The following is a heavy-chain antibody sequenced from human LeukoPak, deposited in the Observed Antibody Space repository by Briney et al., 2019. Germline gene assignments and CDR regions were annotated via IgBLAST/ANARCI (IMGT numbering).Heavy chain of an antibody. V-gene: IGHV1-2*02. CDR3: AREAARPYNWFDP. J-gene: IGHJ5*02. CDR2: INPNSGGT. D-gene: IGHD6-6*01. CDR1: GYTFTGYY. Sequence: ASVKVSCKASGYTFTGYYMHWVRQAPGQGLEWMGWINPNSGGTNYAQKFQGRVTMTRDTSISTAYMELSRLRSDDTAVYYCAREAARPYNWFDPWGQGTLVTVSS.